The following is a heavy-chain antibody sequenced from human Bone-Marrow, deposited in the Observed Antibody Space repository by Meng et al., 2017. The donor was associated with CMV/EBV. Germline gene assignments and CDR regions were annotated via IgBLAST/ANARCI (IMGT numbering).Heavy chain of an antibody. CDR1: GFTFSSFE. V-gene: IGHV3-48*03. Sequence: GESLKISFAASGFTFSSFEMNWVRQAPGKGLEWISYISTSGITIDYADSVKGRFTVSRDNARNSLYLQMNSLRAEDTAVYYCARDSYGGAYFDYWGQGTLVTVSS. J-gene: IGHJ4*02. CDR2: ISTSGITI. D-gene: IGHD4-23*01. CDR3: ARDSYGGAYFDY.